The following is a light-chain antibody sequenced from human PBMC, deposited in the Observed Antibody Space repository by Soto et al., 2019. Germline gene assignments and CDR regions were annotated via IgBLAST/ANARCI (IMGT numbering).Light chain of an antibody. CDR2: DVS. J-gene: IGLJ3*02. Sequence: QSALTQPASVSGSPGQSITISCTVTGSDVGGYNYVSWYQQHPGKAPKLMIYDVSSRPSGVSNRFSGSKSGNTASLTISGLQAEDEADYYCSSYTSSSRLFGGGTKLTVL. V-gene: IGLV2-14*03. CDR3: SSYTSSSRL. CDR1: GSDVGGYNY.